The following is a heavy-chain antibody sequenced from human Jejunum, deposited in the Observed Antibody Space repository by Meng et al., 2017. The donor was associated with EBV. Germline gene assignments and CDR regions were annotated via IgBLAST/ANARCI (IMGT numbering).Heavy chain of an antibody. CDR3: ARGQGFRELLNSCWFEP. J-gene: IGHJ5*02. D-gene: IGHD3-10*01. V-gene: IGHV1-18*01. CDR1: CYTFTSYG. CDR2: ISAYNGNT. Sequence: QLQLVHSGAEVKKPGASVKFTCMACCYTFTSYGISWVRQAPGQGLEWMGWISAYNGNTNYAQKLQGRVTMTTDTSTSTAYMELRSLRSDDTAVYYCARGQGFRELLNSCWFEPWGQGTLVTVSS.